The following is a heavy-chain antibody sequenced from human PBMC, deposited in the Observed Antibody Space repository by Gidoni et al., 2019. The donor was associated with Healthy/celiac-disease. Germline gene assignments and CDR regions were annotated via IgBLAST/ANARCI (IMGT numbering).Heavy chain of an antibody. J-gene: IGHJ6*02. Sequence: EVQLLESGGGLVQPGGSLRLSCAASGFTFSSYALSCVRQAPGRGLEWVSAISGSGGSTYYADSVKGRFTISRDNSKNTLYLQMNSLRAEDTAVYYCAAPQGVVVPAASRKPKRGYYYYYGMDVWGQGTTVTVSS. D-gene: IGHD2-2*01. CDR2: ISGSGGST. CDR3: AAPQGVVVPAASRKPKRGYYYYYGMDV. CDR1: GFTFSSYA. V-gene: IGHV3-23*01.